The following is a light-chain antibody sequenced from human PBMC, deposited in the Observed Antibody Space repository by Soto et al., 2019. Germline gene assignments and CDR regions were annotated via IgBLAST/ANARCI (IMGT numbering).Light chain of an antibody. CDR3: QQANSFPRT. V-gene: IGKV1-12*01. CDR2: AAS. J-gene: IGKJ1*01. Sequence: DIQMTQSPSSVSASVGDRVTITCRASQGIAGWLAWYQQKPGKAPRLLIYAASILQSGVTSRFSGSGSGTEFSLTISSLQPEDFANYYCQQANSFPRTLGQGTKVEIK. CDR1: QGIAGW.